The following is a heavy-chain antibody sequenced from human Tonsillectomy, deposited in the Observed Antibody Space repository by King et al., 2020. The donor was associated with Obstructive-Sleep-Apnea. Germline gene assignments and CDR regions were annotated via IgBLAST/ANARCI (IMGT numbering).Heavy chain of an antibody. CDR2: ISVYTGNT. CDR1: GYTFRSYG. CDR3: ARDRTPTDFLYGMDV. J-gene: IGHJ6*02. V-gene: IGHV1-18*04. D-gene: IGHD1-14*01. Sequence: QLVQSGAEVKRPGASLKVSCKASGYTFRSYGISWVRQAPGQGLEWMGWISVYTGNTNYAQRVQGRVTMTTDTSTSTAYMELRSLRSDDTAVFYCARDRTPTDFLYGMDVWGQGTTVTVSS.